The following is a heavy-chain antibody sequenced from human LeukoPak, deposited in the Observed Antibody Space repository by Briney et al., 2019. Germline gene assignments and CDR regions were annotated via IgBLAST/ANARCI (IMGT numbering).Heavy chain of an antibody. D-gene: IGHD4/OR15-4a*01. CDR1: GGSISSYY. V-gene: IGHV4-4*07. CDR3: ARRRFDHGWTWAFDI. J-gene: IGHJ3*02. CDR2: IYTSGST. Sequence: SESLALTCTVAGGSISSYYWSWIRQLAGKGLEWIGRIYTSGSTNYNPSLKSRVTMSVDTSKNQFSLKLSSVTAADTAVYYCARRRFDHGWTWAFDIWGQGTMVTVSS.